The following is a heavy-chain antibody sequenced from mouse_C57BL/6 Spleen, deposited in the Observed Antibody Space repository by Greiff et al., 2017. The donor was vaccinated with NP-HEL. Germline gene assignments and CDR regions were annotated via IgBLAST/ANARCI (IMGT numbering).Heavy chain of an antibody. CDR1: GFTFTDYY. J-gene: IGHJ1*03. D-gene: IGHD1-1*01. Sequence: EVQLQQSGPVLVKPGPSVKISCKASGFTFTDYYIHWVKQSPGKSLEWIGLVYPYNGGISYNEKLKGKATLTVDTSSSTAYMELNSLTSEDSAVDYCARPPYCYGLSPWYFDVWGTGTTVTVSS. CDR2: VYPYNGGI. CDR3: ARPPYCYGLSPWYFDV. V-gene: IGHV1-36*01.